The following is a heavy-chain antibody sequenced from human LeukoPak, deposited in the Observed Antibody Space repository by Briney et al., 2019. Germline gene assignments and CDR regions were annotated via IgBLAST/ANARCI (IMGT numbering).Heavy chain of an antibody. CDR2: ISTRSGYK. Sequence: GGSLRLSCAASGFTFSRYNMNWVRQAPGKGLEWVSAISTRSGYKHYADSVKGRFTIYRDNAKNSLYLQMNSLRAEDTAIYYCTRVGYIDEGIDYWGQGTLVTVSS. CDR1: GFTFSRYN. V-gene: IGHV3-21*01. D-gene: IGHD5-24*01. J-gene: IGHJ4*02. CDR3: TRVGYIDEGIDY.